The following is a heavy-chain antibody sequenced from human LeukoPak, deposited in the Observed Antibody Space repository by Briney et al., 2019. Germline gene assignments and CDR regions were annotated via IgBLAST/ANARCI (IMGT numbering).Heavy chain of an antibody. Sequence: SETLSLTCTVSGGSTTDYFWSWIRQPAGKGLEWIGRIYSSGSTNYNASLKSRVTMSVDTSKNQFSLKLSSVTAADTAVYYCAREVSARDGSLGRPFGYWGQGTLVTVSS. CDR3: AREVSARDGSLGRPFGY. V-gene: IGHV4-4*07. D-gene: IGHD5-24*01. J-gene: IGHJ4*02. CDR1: GGSTTDYF. CDR2: IYSSGST.